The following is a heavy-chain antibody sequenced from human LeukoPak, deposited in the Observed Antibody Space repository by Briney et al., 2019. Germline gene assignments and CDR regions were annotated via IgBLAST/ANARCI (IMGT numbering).Heavy chain of an antibody. CDR2: ISGGGGTT. V-gene: IGHV3-23*01. D-gene: IGHD2-15*01. Sequence: GGSLRLSCAASGFTFSTYAMSWVRQAPGKGLEWVSAISGGGGTTHYADSVKGRFTISRDNSMNTLSLQMNNLRAEDTAVYYCAKEFYFATAVWSQGTTVTVSS. CDR1: GFTFSTYA. CDR3: AKEFYFATAV. J-gene: IGHJ6*02.